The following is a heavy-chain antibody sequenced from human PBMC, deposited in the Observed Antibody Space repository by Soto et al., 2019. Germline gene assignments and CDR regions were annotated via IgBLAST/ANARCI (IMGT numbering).Heavy chain of an antibody. V-gene: IGHV4-59*01. CDR3: ARVMVRGDYYYYGMDV. CDR1: GGSISSYY. Sequence: SETLSLTCTVSGGSISSYYWSWIRQPPGKGLEWIGYIYYSGSTNYNPSLKSRVTISVDTSKNQFSLKLSSVTAADTAVYYCARVMVRGDYYYYGMDVWGQGTTVTVSS. J-gene: IGHJ6*02. CDR2: IYYSGST. D-gene: IGHD3-10*01.